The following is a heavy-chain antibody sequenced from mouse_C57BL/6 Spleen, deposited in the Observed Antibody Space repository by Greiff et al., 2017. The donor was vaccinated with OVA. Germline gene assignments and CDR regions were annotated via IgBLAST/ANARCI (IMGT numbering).Heavy chain of an antibody. CDR3: ARDRDGYYEGFAY. Sequence: VHVKQSGPELVKPGASVKISCKASGYSFTGYYMNWVKQSPEKSLEWIGEINPSTGGTTYNQKFKAKATLTVDKSSSTAYMQLKSLTSEDSAVYYCARDRDGYYEGFAYWGQGTLVTVSA. CDR2: INPSTGGT. J-gene: IGHJ3*01. D-gene: IGHD2-3*01. V-gene: IGHV1-42*01. CDR1: GYSFTGYY.